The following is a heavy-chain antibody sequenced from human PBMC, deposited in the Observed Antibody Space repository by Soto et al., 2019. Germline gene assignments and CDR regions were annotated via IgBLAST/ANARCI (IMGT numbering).Heavy chain of an antibody. D-gene: IGHD3-16*02. CDR2: INPNSGGT. CDR3: ASEIWGSDRRLFDY. Sequence: QVQLVQSGAEVKKPGASVKVSCKASGYTFTGYYMHWVRQAPGQGLEGMGWINPNSGGTNYAQKCQGWVTITRDTSISTAYMELSRLRSDDTAVYYCASEIWGSDRRLFDYWGQGTLVTVSS. CDR1: GYTFTGYY. J-gene: IGHJ4*02. V-gene: IGHV1-2*04.